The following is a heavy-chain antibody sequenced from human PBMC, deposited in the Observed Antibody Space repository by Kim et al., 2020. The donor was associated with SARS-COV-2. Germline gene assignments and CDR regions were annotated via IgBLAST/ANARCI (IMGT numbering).Heavy chain of an antibody. D-gene: IGHD2-15*01. CDR3: ASRSVVAATPDY. J-gene: IGHJ4*02. Sequence: SETLSLTCAVYGGSFSGYYWSWIRQPPGKGLEWIGEINHSGSTNYNPSLKSRVTISVDTSKNQFSLKLSSVTAADTAVYYCASRSVVAATPDYWGQGTL. V-gene: IGHV4-34*01. CDR1: GGSFSGYY. CDR2: INHSGST.